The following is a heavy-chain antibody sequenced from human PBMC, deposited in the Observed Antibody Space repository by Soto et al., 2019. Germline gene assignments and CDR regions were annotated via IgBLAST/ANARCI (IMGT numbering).Heavy chain of an antibody. V-gene: IGHV3-48*02. J-gene: IGHJ2*01. D-gene: IGHD3-3*01. CDR1: GFTFSSYS. CDR2: ISSSSSTI. CDR3: ARSASYWYFDL. Sequence: EVQLVESGGGLVQPGGSLRLSCAASGFTFSSYSMNWVRQAPGKGLEWVSYISSSSSTIYYADSVKGRFTISRDNAKNSLYLQMNSLTDEDTAVYYCARSASYWYFDLWGRGTLVTVSS.